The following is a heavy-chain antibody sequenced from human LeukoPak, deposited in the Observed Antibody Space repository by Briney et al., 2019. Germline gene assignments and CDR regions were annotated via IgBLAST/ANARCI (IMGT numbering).Heavy chain of an antibody. CDR2: ISYDGSNK. CDR3: ARDLQRGSIDY. CDR1: GFTFSSYA. V-gene: IGHV3-30-3*01. Sequence: GGSLRLSCAASGFTFSSYAMHWVRQAPGKGLEWVAVISYDGSNKYYADSVKGRFTIPRDNSKNTLYLQMNSLRAEDTAVYYCARDLQRGSIDYWGQGTLVTVSS. D-gene: IGHD3-16*01. J-gene: IGHJ4*02.